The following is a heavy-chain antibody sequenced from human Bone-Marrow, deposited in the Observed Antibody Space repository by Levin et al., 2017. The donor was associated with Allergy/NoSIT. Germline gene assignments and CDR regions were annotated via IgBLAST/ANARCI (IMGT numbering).Heavy chain of an antibody. D-gene: IGHD2-2*01. J-gene: IGHJ4*02. CDR3: ARDHTLYCSSTSCYDFDY. CDR1: GYTFTSYG. Sequence: GESLKISCKASGYTFTSYGISWVRQAPGQGLEWMGWISAYNGNTNYAQKLQGRVTMTTDTSTSTAYMELRSLRSDDTAVYYCARDHTLYCSSTSCYDFDYWGQGTLVTVSS. CDR2: ISAYNGNT. V-gene: IGHV1-18*01.